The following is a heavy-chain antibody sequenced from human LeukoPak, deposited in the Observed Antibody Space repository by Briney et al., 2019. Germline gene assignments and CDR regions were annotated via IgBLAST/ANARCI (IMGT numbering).Heavy chain of an antibody. CDR1: GGSISSSNYY. V-gene: IGHV4-39*07. J-gene: IGHJ5*02. D-gene: IGHD3-22*01. CDR3: AKGGSSGYYNWFDP. CDR2: IYYSGTT. Sequence: SETLSLTCTVSGGSISSSNYYWGWIRQPPGKGLEWIGSIYYSGTTYYNPSLKSRVTISLDTPKNQFSLDLSSVTAADTAVYYCAKGGSSGYYNWFDPWGQGTLVTVSS.